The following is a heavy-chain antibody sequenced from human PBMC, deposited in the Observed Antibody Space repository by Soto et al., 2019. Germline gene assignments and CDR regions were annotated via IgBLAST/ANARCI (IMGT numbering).Heavy chain of an antibody. CDR1: GFTFSSYS. D-gene: IGHD3-3*01. CDR3: ARTTDTGSYYDFWSGSSPGGWFDP. CDR2: ISSSSSYI. J-gene: IGHJ5*02. V-gene: IGHV3-21*01. Sequence: GGSLRLSCAASGFTFSSYSMNWVRQAPGKGLEWVSSISSSSSYIYYADSVKGRFTISRDNAKNSLYLQMNSLRAEDTAVYYCARTTDTGSYYDFWSGSSPGGWFDPWGQGTLVTVSS.